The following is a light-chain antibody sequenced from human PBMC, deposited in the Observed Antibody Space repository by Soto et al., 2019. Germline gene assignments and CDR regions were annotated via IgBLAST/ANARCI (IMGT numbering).Light chain of an antibody. CDR1: SGSVSTNYY. Sequence: QAVVTQEPSFPVSPGGTVTFTCGLSSGSVSTNYYPSWYQQTPGQAPRTLIYNTNSPSSGVPDRFSGSILGNKAALTITGAQADDESDYYCVLYMGLGISVFGGGTKLTVL. CDR3: VLYMGLGISV. J-gene: IGLJ2*01. CDR2: NTN. V-gene: IGLV8-61*01.